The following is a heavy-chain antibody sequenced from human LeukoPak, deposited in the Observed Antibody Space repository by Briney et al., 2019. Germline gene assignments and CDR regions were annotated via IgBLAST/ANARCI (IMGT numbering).Heavy chain of an antibody. CDR3: TRETGEYEGAYHWFDP. V-gene: IGHV3-30-3*01. CDR1: GFTFSSYP. Sequence: GGSLRLSCAASGFTFSSYPFHWVRQAPGKGLEWVAEVSYDGSSQYYRDSVKGRFTISRDNSENTLSLQMSRLRPEDTAIYYCTRETGEYEGAYHWFDPWGQGTLVTVSS. J-gene: IGHJ5*02. CDR2: VSYDGSSQ. D-gene: IGHD1-1*01.